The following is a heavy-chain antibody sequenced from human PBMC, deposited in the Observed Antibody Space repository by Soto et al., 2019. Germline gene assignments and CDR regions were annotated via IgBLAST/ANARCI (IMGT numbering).Heavy chain of an antibody. CDR2: INHSGST. D-gene: IGHD5-18*01. V-gene: IGHV4-34*01. CDR1: GGSFSGYY. Sequence: QVQLQQWGAGLLKPSETLSLTCAVYGGSFSGYYWSWIRQPPGKGLEWIGEINHSGSTNYNPSLNSRVTRSVDTSKNQFSLKLTSVTAADTAVYYCATLYYSYGYSSFDYWGQGTLVTVSS. J-gene: IGHJ4*02. CDR3: ATLYYSYGYSSFDY.